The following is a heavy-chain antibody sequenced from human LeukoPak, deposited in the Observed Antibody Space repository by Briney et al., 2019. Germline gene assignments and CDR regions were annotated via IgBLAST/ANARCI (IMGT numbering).Heavy chain of an antibody. V-gene: IGHV3-53*01. CDR2: IYSGGST. D-gene: IGHD3-16*01. CDR1: GFTFSSYA. J-gene: IGHJ6*03. CDR3: ARDFLRQEGDTRFYYYYMDV. Sequence: GGSLRLSCAASGFTFSSYAMSWVRQAPGKGLEWVSVIYSGGSTYYADSVKGRFTISRDNSKNTLYLQMNSLRAEDTAVYYCARDFLRQEGDTRFYYYYMDVWGKGTTVTVSS.